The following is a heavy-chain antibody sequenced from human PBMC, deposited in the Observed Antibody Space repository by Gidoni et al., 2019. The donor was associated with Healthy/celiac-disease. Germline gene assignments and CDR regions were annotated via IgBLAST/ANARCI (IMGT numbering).Heavy chain of an antibody. J-gene: IGHJ5*02. V-gene: IGHV4-59*01. Sequence: QVQLQESGPGLVKPSETLSLTCTVSGGSISSYYWSWIRQPPGKGLEWIGYIYYSGSTNYNPSLKSRVTISVDTSKNQFSLKLSSVTAADTAVYYCAREAGTMVGWFDPWGQGTLVTVSS. D-gene: IGHD3-10*01. CDR3: AREAGTMVGWFDP. CDR1: GGSISSYY. CDR2: IYYSGST.